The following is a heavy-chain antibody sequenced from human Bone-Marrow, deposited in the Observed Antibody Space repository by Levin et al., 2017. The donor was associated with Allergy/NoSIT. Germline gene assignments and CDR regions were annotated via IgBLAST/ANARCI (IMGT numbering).Heavy chain of an antibody. J-gene: IGHJ4*02. CDR2: IRGDEDEK. D-gene: IGHD3-16*01. CDR1: GFTFNEYW. V-gene: IGHV3-7*01. Sequence: GGSLRLSCAVSGFTFNEYWMAWVRQAPGKGLEWVANIRGDEDEKYYVESVEGRFTISRDNAKNLLFLQMTGLRVEDTALYYCVRDIDYGGNFDHWGRGTPVTVSS. CDR3: VRDIDYGGNFDH.